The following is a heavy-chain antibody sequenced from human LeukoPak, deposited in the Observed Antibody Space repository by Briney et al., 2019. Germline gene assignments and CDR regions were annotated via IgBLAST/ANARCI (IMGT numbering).Heavy chain of an antibody. D-gene: IGHD3-16*01. CDR2: IPYDGSSN. J-gene: IGHJ4*02. CDR3: ARGATTPYDYVWGSFDY. CDR1: GITFSVYA. Sequence: GGSLRLSCAASGITFSVYAMHWVRQAPGKGLEWVAVIPYDGSSNYYADSVKGRFTISRDNSKYVLYLQMNSLRAEDTAVYYCARGATTPYDYVWGSFDYWGQGTLVTVSS. V-gene: IGHV3-30-3*01.